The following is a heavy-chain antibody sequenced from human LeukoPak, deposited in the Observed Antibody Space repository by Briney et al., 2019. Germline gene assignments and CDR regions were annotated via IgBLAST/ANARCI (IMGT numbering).Heavy chain of an antibody. CDR2: MNPNSGAT. J-gene: IGHJ4*02. D-gene: IGHD3-10*01. CDR3: ARNVYGSGNYIADY. Sequence: ASVKVSCKASGYTFTGNFMHWVRQAPGQGLQWIGWMNPNSGATNYAQKFQGRVTLTRDRSISTAYMELRRLTADDTAVYYCARNVYGSGNYIADYWGQGTLVTVSS. CDR1: GYTFTGNF. V-gene: IGHV1-2*02.